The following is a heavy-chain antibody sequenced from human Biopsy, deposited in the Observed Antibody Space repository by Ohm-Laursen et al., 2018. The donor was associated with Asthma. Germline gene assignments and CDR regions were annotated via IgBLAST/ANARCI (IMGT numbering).Heavy chain of an antibody. Sequence: SLRLSCSASGFNFHNYGMNWVRRAPGKGLEWVAQILFDGRKINYPDSVKGRFTISKDNSKNMVYLQMNSLRPEDAAVYYCAKDRVAGRSYYFDYWGQGSLVSVSS. CDR1: GFNFHNYG. J-gene: IGHJ4*02. D-gene: IGHD6-13*01. CDR2: ILFDGRKI. V-gene: IGHV3-30*18. CDR3: AKDRVAGRSYYFDY.